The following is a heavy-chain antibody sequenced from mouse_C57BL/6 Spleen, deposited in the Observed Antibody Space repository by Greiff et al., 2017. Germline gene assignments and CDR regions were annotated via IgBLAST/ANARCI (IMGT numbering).Heavy chain of an antibody. J-gene: IGHJ4*01. Sequence: VQLVESGPGLVQPSQSLSITCTVSGFSLTSYGVHWVRQPPGKGLEWLGVIWSGGSTDYNAAFISRLSISKDNSKSQVFFKMNSLQADDTAIYYCAKMGGTGYAMDYWGQGTSVTVSS. V-gene: IGHV2-4*01. D-gene: IGHD3-3*01. CDR3: AKMGGTGYAMDY. CDR2: IWSGGST. CDR1: GFSLTSYG.